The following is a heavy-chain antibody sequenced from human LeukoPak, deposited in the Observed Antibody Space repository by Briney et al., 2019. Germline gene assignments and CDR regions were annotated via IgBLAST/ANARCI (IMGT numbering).Heavy chain of an antibody. D-gene: IGHD3-10*01. CDR1: GFTVSSNF. CDR2: IYIGGST. V-gene: IGHV3-53*01. CDR3: ASPHPFYSGSGSFPPPDI. Sequence: GGSLRLSCAASGFTVSSNFMAWVRQAPGKGLEWVSVIYIGGSTYYADSVKGRFTISRDNSNYTLYLQMNSLRAEDTAMYYCASPHPFYSGSGSFPPPDIWGRGTMVTVSS. J-gene: IGHJ3*02.